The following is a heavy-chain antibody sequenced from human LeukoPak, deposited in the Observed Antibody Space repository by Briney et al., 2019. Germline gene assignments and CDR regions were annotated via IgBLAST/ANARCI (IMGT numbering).Heavy chain of an antibody. CDR1: GYTFTSYG. J-gene: IGHJ6*03. V-gene: IGHV1-18*01. CDR2: ISAYNGNT. CDR3: ARDKSSSSSYYYYMDV. D-gene: IGHD6-6*01. Sequence: ASVKVSCKASGYTFTSYGISWVRQAPGQGLEWMGWISAYNGNTNYAQKLQGRVTITADESTSTAYMELSSLRSEDTAVYYCARDKSSSSSYYYYMDVWGKGTTVTVSS.